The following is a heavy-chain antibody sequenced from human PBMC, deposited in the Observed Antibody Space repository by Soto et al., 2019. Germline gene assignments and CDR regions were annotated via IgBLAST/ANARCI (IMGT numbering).Heavy chain of an antibody. Sequence: APVKVSWEASGYTNTGKYMRWVRQAPGQGLEWMGWINPNSGGTNYAQKFQGRVTMTRDTSISTAYMELSRLRSDDTAVYYCARDGFDLKDAFDIWGQGTMVTVTS. CDR1: GYTNTGKY. D-gene: IGHD3-10*01. J-gene: IGHJ3*02. CDR2: INPNSGGT. CDR3: ARDGFDLKDAFDI. V-gene: IGHV1-2*02.